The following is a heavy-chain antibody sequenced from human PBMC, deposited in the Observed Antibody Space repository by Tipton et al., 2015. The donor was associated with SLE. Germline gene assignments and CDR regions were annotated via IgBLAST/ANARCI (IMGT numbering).Heavy chain of an antibody. J-gene: IGHJ4*02. CDR2: INHSGST. Sequence: LRLSCAASGFTFSDHYMDWVRQAPGKGLEWIGEINHSGSTYYNPSLKSRVTISVDTSKNQFSLKLSSVTAADTAVYYCARISNPGLDFDYWGQGTLVTVSS. CDR1: GFTFSDHY. V-gene: IGHV4-34*01. D-gene: IGHD6-19*01. CDR3: ARISNPGLDFDY.